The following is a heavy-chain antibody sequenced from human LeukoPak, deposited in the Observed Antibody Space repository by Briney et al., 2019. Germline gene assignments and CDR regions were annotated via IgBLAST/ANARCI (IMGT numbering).Heavy chain of an antibody. CDR1: GFTFDDYA. Sequence: GRSLRLSCAASGFTFDDYAMHWVRQAPGKGLEWVSGISWNSGSIGYADSVKGRFTISRDNAENSLYLQMNSLRAEDMALYYCAKGSDYYDSSGYYSFDYWGQGTLVTVSS. J-gene: IGHJ4*02. D-gene: IGHD3-22*01. CDR3: AKGSDYYDSSGYYSFDY. CDR2: ISWNSGSI. V-gene: IGHV3-9*03.